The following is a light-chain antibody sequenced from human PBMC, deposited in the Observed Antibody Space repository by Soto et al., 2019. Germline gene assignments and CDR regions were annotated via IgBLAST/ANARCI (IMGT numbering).Light chain of an antibody. V-gene: IGKV1-12*01. J-gene: IGKJ5*01. CDR3: QQASAFPIT. Sequence: DIQMTQSPSFVSASVGDRVTVTCRASQGISNWLAWYQQKPGKAPKLLIYTASTLGSGVPSRFSGSGYGTDFTLTISSLQPEDFATYYCQQASAFPITFGQGTRLEIK. CDR2: TAS. CDR1: QGISNW.